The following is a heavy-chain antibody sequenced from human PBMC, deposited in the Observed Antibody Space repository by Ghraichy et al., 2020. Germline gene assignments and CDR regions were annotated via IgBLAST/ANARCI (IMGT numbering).Heavy chain of an antibody. CDR3: ARLAAGTRDY. V-gene: IGHV4-39*01. Sequence: SETLSLTCTVSGGSISSSSYYWGWIRQPPGKGLEWIGSIYYSGSTYYNPSLKSRVTISVDTSKNQFSLKLSSVTAADTAVYYCARLAAGTRDYWGQGTLVTVSS. CDR2: IYYSGST. D-gene: IGHD6-13*01. CDR1: GGSISSSSYY. J-gene: IGHJ4*02.